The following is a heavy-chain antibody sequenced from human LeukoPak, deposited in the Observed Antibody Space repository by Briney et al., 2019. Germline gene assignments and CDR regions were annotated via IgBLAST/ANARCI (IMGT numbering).Heavy chain of an antibody. CDR3: ARDYSGWSLDP. J-gene: IGHJ5*02. Sequence: RGSLRLSCAASGFTFRSSEMNSVRQAPGKGLEWVSYISDGGKTKYYADSVKGRFTISRDNAKNSLYLQMNSLRAEDTAVYYCARDYSGWSLDPWGQGTLVTVSS. V-gene: IGHV3-48*03. CDR1: GFTFRSSE. D-gene: IGHD5-12*01. CDR2: ISDGGKTK.